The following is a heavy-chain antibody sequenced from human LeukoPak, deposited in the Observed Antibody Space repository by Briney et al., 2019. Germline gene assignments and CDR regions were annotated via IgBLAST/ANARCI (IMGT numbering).Heavy chain of an antibody. V-gene: IGHV4-59*08. CDR1: GGSISSYY. D-gene: IGHD5-12*01. CDR2: IYYSGST. J-gene: IGHJ3*02. CDR3: ARHLAGLGAFDI. Sequence: SETLSLTCTVSGGSISSYYWSWIRQPPGKGLEWIGYIYYSGSTNYNPSLKSRVTISVDTSKNQFSLKLSSVTAADTAVYYCARHLAGLGAFDIWGQGTMVTVSS.